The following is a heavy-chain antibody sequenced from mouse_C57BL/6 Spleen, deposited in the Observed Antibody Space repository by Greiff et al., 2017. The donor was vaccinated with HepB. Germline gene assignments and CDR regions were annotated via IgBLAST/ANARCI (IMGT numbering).Heavy chain of an antibody. Sequence: DVMLVESGGDLVKPGGSLKLSCAASGFTFSSYGMSWVRQTPDKRLEWVATISSGGSYTYYPDSVKGRFTISRDNAKNTRYLQMSSLKSEDTAMYYCARDSGYGSSYGYWYFDVWGTGTTVTVSS. D-gene: IGHD1-1*01. CDR2: ISSGGSYT. J-gene: IGHJ1*03. CDR3: ARDSGYGSSYGYWYFDV. V-gene: IGHV5-6*02. CDR1: GFTFSSYG.